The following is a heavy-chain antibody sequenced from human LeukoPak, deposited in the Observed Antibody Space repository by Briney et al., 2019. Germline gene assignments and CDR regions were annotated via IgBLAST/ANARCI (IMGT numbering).Heavy chain of an antibody. D-gene: IGHD3-16*01. CDR1: GYTFTNYW. CDR2: INTDGTNT. Sequence: GGSLRLSXAASGYTFTNYWMHWVRQAPGEGMVWVSRINTDGTNTIYADSVRGRFTVSRDNAKNTLYLQMDSLRAEDTAVYDCARDRGIDWFDPWGQGTLVAVSS. V-gene: IGHV3-74*01. J-gene: IGHJ5*02. CDR3: ARDRGIDWFDP.